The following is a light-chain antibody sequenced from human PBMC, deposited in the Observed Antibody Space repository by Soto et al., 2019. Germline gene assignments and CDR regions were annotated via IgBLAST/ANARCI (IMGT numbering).Light chain of an antibody. CDR2: GAS. J-gene: IGKJ2*01. V-gene: IGKV3-15*01. CDR3: QHYDDGPYT. Sequence: EIVMTQSPATLSVSPGEGATLSCRASQSVRSNLAWYQQKPGQAPRLLIYGASPRAPGIPARFSGSGSGTEFTLTISSLQSEYFAVYYCQHYDDGPYTFGQGTKLEIK. CDR1: QSVRSN.